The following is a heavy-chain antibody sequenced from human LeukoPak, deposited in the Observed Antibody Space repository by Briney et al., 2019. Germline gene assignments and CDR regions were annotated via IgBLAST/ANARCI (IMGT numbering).Heavy chain of an antibody. V-gene: IGHV1-18*01. CDR2: ISAYTGNT. CDR1: GYTFTSYG. J-gene: IGHJ3*02. D-gene: IGHD6-19*01. CDR3: ARGLSSGWYAGDAFDI. Sequence: ASVKVSCKASGYTFTSYGISWVRQAPGQGLEWMGWISAYTGNTNYAQKLQGRVTMTTDTSTSTAYMELRSLRSDDTAVYYCARGLSSGWYAGDAFDIWGQGTMVTVSS.